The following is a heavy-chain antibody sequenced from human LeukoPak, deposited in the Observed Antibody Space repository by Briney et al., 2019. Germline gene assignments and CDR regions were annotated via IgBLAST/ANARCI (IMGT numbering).Heavy chain of an antibody. V-gene: IGHV1-2*02. CDR1: GYTFTGYY. J-gene: IGHJ4*02. Sequence: ASVKVSCKASGYTFTGYYMHWVRQAPGQGLERMGWINPNSGGTNYAQKFQGRVTMTRDTSISTAYMELSRLRSDDTAVYYCAREPSSIAGAGTRPFDYWGQGTLVTVSS. CDR3: AREPSSIAGAGTRPFDY. CDR2: INPNSGGT. D-gene: IGHD6-19*01.